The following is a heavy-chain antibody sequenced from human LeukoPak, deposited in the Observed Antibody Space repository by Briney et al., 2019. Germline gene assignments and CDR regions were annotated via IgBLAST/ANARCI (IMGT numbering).Heavy chain of an antibody. CDR1: GYTFTTYA. Sequence: ASVKVSCKASGYTFTTYAMHWVRQAPGQRLEWMGWINAGNGNTKYSQKFQGGVTITRDTSASTAYMELSSLRSEDTAVYYCVAGHDYGDSNYYYGMDVWGKGTTVTVSS. J-gene: IGHJ6*04. D-gene: IGHD4-17*01. CDR2: INAGNGNT. CDR3: VAGHDYGDSNYYYGMDV. V-gene: IGHV1-3*01.